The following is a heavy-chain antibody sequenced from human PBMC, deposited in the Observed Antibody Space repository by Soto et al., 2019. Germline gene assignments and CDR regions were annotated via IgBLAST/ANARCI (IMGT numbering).Heavy chain of an antibody. CDR1: GGSISSSSYY. Sequence: KPSETLSLTCTVSGGSISSSSYYWGWIRQPPGKGLEWIGSIYYSGSTYYNPSLKSRVTISVDTSKNQFSLKLSSVTAADTAVYYCARTSYYDFWSGSNWFDPWGQGTLVTVSS. V-gene: IGHV4-39*01. D-gene: IGHD3-3*01. CDR3: ARTSYYDFWSGSNWFDP. J-gene: IGHJ5*02. CDR2: IYYSGST.